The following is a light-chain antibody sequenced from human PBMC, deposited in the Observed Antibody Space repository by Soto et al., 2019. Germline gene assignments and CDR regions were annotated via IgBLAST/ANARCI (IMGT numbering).Light chain of an antibody. Sequence: EIVMTQSPATLSVSPGERVILSCRASQSISTNLAWYQYIPGRAPRLLIYAASTRATGIPARFSGSGSGTDFTLSITSLQSEDYAVYYCHQYNNWPPWTFGQGTKVDIK. CDR2: AAS. V-gene: IGKV3-15*01. J-gene: IGKJ1*01. CDR1: QSISTN. CDR3: HQYNNWPPWT.